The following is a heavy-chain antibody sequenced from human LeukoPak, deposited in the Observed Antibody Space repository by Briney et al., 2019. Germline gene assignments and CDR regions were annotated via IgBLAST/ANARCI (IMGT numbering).Heavy chain of an antibody. CDR3: ARRYYDYVWGSYRSRGNSFDY. J-gene: IGHJ4*02. CDR2: INHSGST. D-gene: IGHD3-16*02. V-gene: IGHV4-34*01. Sequence: SETLSLTCAVYGGSFSGYYWSWIRQPPGKGLEWIGEINHSGSTNYNPSLKSRVTISVDTSKNQFSLELSSVTAADTAVYYCARRYYDYVWGSYRSRGNSFDYWGQGTLVTVSS. CDR1: GGSFSGYY.